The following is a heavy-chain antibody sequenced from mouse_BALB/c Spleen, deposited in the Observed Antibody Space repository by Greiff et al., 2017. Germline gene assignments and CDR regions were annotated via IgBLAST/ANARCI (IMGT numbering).Heavy chain of an antibody. CDR1: GFNIKDTY. D-gene: IGHD2-3*01. J-gene: IGHJ3*01. CDR3: ARSGDGYYGFAY. Sequence: EVQLQQSGAELVKPGASVKLSCTASGFNIKDTYMHWVKQRPDQGLEWIGRIDPANGNTKYDPKFQGKATITADTSSNTAYLQLSSLTSEDTAVYYGARSGDGYYGFAYGGQGTLVTVSA. CDR2: IDPANGNT. V-gene: IGHV14-3*02.